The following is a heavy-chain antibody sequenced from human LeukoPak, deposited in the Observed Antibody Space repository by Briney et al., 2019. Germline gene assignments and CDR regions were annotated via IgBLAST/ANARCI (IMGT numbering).Heavy chain of an antibody. Sequence: GVAVRLSYASSGFTFNHYDMLWVRQARGKGLEWVWAIGILGGPDYAGSVKGRVTISRENAESSLYLQMKSLSAEDTADYYCARGGIQVSGIDEFDYWGQGTLVTVSS. D-gene: IGHD5-18*01. V-gene: IGHV3-13*05. CDR2: IGILGGP. CDR3: ARGGIQVSGIDEFDY. J-gene: IGHJ4*02. CDR1: GFTFNHYD.